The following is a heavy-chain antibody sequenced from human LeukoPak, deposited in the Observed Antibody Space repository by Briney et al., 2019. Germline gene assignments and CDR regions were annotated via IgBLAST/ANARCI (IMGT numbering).Heavy chain of an antibody. CDR3: AKGGTMRKKGYSDY. CDR1: GFTFSSYA. CDR2: LSGDGGCT. V-gene: IGHV3-23*01. Sequence: GGSLRLSCAASGFTFSSYAMSWVRLAPGKGLEWVSGLSGDGGCTYYAGSVKGRFTISRDNSKSTLCLQMNSLRADDTAVYYCAKGGTMRKKGYSDYWGQGTLVTVSS. J-gene: IGHJ4*02. D-gene: IGHD2-15*01.